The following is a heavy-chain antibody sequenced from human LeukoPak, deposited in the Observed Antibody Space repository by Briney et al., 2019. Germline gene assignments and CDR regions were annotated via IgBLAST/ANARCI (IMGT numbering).Heavy chain of an antibody. CDR1: GGSFSGYY. CDR2: INHSGST. V-gene: IGHV4-34*01. CDR3: ARESDAAAGLFDP. D-gene: IGHD6-13*01. J-gene: IGHJ5*02. Sequence: SETLSLTCAVYGGSFSGYYWSWIRQPPGKGLEWIGEINHSGSTNYNPSLKSRVTISVDTSKNQFSLKLSSVTAADTAVYYCARESDAAAGLFDPWGQGTLVTVSS.